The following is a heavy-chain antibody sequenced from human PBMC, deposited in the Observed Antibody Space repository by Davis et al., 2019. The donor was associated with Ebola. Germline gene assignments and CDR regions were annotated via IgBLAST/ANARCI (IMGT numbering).Heavy chain of an antibody. CDR1: GYTFTGYY. V-gene: IGHV1-2*02. J-gene: IGHJ4*02. CDR3: ARSLEWLLVSYFDY. D-gene: IGHD3-3*01. CDR2: INPNSGGT. Sequence: ASVKVSCKASGYTFTGYYMHWVRQAPGQGLEWMGWINPNSGGTNYAQKFQGRVTMTRDTSISTAYMELSRLRSDDTAVYYCARSLEWLLVSYFDYWGQGTLVTVSS.